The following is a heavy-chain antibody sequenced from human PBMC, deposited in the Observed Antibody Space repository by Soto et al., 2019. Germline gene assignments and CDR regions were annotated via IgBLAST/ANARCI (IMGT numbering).Heavy chain of an antibody. V-gene: IGHV1-69*01. CDR2: IIPIFGTA. CDR1: GGTFSSYA. D-gene: IGHD3-10*01. Sequence: QVQLVQSGAEVKKPGSSVKVSCKASGGTFSSYAIGWVRQAPGQGLEWMGGIIPIFGTANYAQKFQGRVTITADESTSTAYMELSSLRSEDTAVYYCARDREITMVRGGRYYFDYWGQGTLVTVSS. CDR3: ARDREITMVRGGRYYFDY. J-gene: IGHJ4*02.